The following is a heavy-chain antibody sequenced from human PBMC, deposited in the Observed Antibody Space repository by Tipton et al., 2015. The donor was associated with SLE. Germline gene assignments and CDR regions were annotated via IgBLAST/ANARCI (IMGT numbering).Heavy chain of an antibody. D-gene: IGHD6-19*01. CDR2: IHYTVST. CDR1: GGSVSSNPHY. V-gene: IGHV4-61*01. CDR3: ATSHERHSSGCTFDY. Sequence: LRLSCTVSGGSVSSNPHYWSWIRQPPGKGLEWIGDIHYTVSTNYNPSLNSRVTISVDTSKNQFSLKLSSVTAADTAVYYCATSHERHSSGCTFDYWGQGTLVTVSS. J-gene: IGHJ4*02.